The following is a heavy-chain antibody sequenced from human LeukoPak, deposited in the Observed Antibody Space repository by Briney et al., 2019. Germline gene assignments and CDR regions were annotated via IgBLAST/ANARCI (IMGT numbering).Heavy chain of an antibody. D-gene: IGHD3-10*01. CDR3: ARDNHYYGSGSYDY. J-gene: IGHJ4*02. V-gene: IGHV3-33*01. CDR1: GFTFSSYG. Sequence: GRSLRLSCAASGFTFSSYGMHWVRQAPGKGLEWVAVIWYDGSNKYYADSVKGRFIISRDNSKNTLYLQMNSLRAEDTAVYYCARDNHYYGSGSYDYWGQGTLVTVS. CDR2: IWYDGSNK.